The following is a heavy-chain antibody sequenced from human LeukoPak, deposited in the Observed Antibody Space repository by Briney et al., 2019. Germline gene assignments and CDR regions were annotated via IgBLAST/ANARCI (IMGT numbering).Heavy chain of an antibody. Sequence: GGSLRLSCAASGFTFTSYTMTWVRQAPGKGLEWVSFISSSRSYIYYADSVKGRFTISRDNAKNSLYLQMNSLRAEDTAVYYCARFIAAPYYFDYWGRGTLVTVSS. CDR1: GFTFTSYT. V-gene: IGHV3-21*01. D-gene: IGHD6-13*01. CDR2: ISSSRSYI. J-gene: IGHJ4*02. CDR3: ARFIAAPYYFDY.